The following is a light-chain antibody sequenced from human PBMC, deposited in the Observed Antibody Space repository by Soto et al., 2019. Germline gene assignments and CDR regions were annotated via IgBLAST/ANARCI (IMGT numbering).Light chain of an antibody. V-gene: IGLV2-8*01. Sequence: QSALTQPPSASGSPGQSVTISCTGTSSDVGAYDCVSWYQHHPGTAPQPLICEDTRRPSGVPDRFSGFKSGTTASLTVSGLQPEDEADYFCSSYTTSNNYVFGTGTQLTVL. CDR3: SSYTTSNNYV. CDR2: EDT. J-gene: IGLJ1*01. CDR1: SSDVGAYDC.